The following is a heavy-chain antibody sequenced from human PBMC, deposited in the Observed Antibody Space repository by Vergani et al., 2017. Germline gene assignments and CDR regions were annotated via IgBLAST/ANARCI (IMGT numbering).Heavy chain of an antibody. V-gene: IGHV1-24*01. CDR1: GYTLTELS. J-gene: IGHJ3*02. CDR3: ARELGLSNYDILHDAFDI. Sequence: QVQLVQSGAEVKKPGASVKVSCKVSGYTLTELSMHWVRQAPGKGLEWMGGFDPEDGETIYAQKFQGRVTMTEDTSTDTAYMELSSLRSEDTAVYYCARELGLSNYDILHDAFDIWGQGTMVTVSS. D-gene: IGHD4-11*01. CDR2: FDPEDGET.